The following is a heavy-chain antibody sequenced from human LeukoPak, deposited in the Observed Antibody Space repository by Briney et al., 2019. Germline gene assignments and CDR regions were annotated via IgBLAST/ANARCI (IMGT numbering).Heavy chain of an antibody. V-gene: IGHV3-9*01. Sequence: GGSLRLSCAASGFTFDDYAMHWVRQAPGKGLEWVSGVNWNSGSIDYADSVKGRFTMSRDNAKDSLYLQMNSLRVEDTAMYYCAKDGSTSGLQRHFHSWGQGTLVTVSS. J-gene: IGHJ4*02. CDR2: VNWNSGSI. D-gene: IGHD3-10*01. CDR3: AKDGSTSGLQRHFHS. CDR1: GFTFDDYA.